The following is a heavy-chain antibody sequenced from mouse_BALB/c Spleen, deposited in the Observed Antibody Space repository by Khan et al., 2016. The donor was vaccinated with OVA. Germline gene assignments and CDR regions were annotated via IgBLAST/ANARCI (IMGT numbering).Heavy chain of an antibody. Sequence: VELVESGPGLVAPSQSLSITCTVSGFSLTSYGVGWVRQPPGKGLEWLGVIWGDGSTNYHSALISRLNINKDNSKSQVFLKLNSLQTDDTATYYWALYYYGRAWFAYWGQGTLVTVSA. V-gene: IGHV2-3*01. J-gene: IGHJ3*01. CDR3: ALYYYGRAWFAY. CDR1: GFSLTSYG. D-gene: IGHD1-1*01. CDR2: IWGDGST.